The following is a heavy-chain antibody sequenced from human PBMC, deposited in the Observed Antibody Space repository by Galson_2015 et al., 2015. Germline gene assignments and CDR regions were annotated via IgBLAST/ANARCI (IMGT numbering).Heavy chain of an antibody. D-gene: IGHD2-21*02. V-gene: IGHV3-7*01. CDR3: ARDPAGLLYCGGDCYYAY. Sequence: SLRLSCAASGFTFGSYWMTWVRQAPGKGLEWVANINQDGTEKSYVDSVKGRFTISRDNAKDSLYLQMNSLRAEDTAVYYCARDPAGLLYCGGDCYYAYWGQGTPVTVSS. CDR1: GFTFGSYW. CDR2: INQDGTEK. J-gene: IGHJ4*02.